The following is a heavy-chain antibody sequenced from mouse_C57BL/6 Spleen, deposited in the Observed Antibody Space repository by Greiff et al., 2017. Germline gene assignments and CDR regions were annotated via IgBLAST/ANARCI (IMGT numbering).Heavy chain of an antibody. V-gene: IGHV1-18*01. CDR3: ARGRYDNSPHLDY. D-gene: IGHD1-1*01. CDR2: INPNNGGT. J-gene: IGHJ2*01. Sequence: VQLQQSGPELVKPGASVKISCKASGYTFTDYNMDWVKQSHGKSLEWIGDINPNNGGTSYNQKFKGKATLTVDKSSSTAYMELRSLTSEETEVYYCARGRYDNSPHLDYWGQGTTLTVSS. CDR1: GYTFTDYN.